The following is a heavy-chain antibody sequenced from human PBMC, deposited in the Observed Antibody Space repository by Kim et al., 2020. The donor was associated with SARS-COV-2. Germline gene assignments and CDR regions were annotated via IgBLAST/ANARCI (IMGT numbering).Heavy chain of an antibody. Sequence: GGSLRLSCAASGFTFSSYDMHWVRQATGKGLEWVSAIGTAGDTYYPGSVKGRFTISRENAKNSLYLQMNSLRAGDTAVYYCARVGIWYGSGSYDYWGQGTLVTVSS. CDR2: IGTAGDT. CDR3: ARVGIWYGSGSYDY. J-gene: IGHJ4*02. CDR1: GFTFSSYD. V-gene: IGHV3-13*04. D-gene: IGHD3-10*01.